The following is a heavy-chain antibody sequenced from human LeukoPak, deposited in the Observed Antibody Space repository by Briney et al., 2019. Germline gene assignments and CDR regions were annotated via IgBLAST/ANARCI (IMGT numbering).Heavy chain of an antibody. CDR3: YYGDYGGRGAFDI. V-gene: IGHV3-7*02. J-gene: IGHJ3*02. CDR2: IKQDGSEK. CDR1: GLTLSSYW. D-gene: IGHD4-17*01. Sequence: PGGSLRLSCAATGLTLSSYWMSWVRQAPGQGLEWVANIKQDGSEKYYVDSVKGRFTISRDNTNNLLYLQMNSLRAEDTALYYCYYGDYGGRGAFDIWGQGTMVTVSS.